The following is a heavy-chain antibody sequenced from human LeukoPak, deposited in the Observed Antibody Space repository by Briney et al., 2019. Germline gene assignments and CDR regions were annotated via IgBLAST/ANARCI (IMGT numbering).Heavy chain of an antibody. CDR2: INSRGDTI. V-gene: IGHV3-11*01. J-gene: IGHJ4*02. D-gene: IGHD4-17*01. Sequence: GGSLRLSCAASGFTFSDYYMSWIRQAPGKGLEWVSYINSRGDTISYADSVKGRFAISRDNAKNSLFLQMNSLRAEDTAVYYCARRPSYGYSYYFDYWGQGSLVTVSS. CDR1: GFTFSDYY. CDR3: ARRPSYGYSYYFDY.